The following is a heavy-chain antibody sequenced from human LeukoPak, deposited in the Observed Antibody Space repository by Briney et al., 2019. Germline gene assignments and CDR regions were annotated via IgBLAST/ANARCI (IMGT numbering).Heavy chain of an antibody. V-gene: IGHV4-34*01. J-gene: IGHJ3*02. CDR3: ARRARYYDFWSGYYVNDAFDI. D-gene: IGHD3-3*01. CDR1: GGSFSGYY. CDR2: INHSGST. Sequence: SETLSLTCAVYGGSFSGYYWSWIRQPPGKGLEWIGEINHSGSTNYNPSLKSRVTISVDTSKNQFSLKLSSVTAADTAVYYCARRARYYDFWSGYYVNDAFDIWGQGTMVTVSS.